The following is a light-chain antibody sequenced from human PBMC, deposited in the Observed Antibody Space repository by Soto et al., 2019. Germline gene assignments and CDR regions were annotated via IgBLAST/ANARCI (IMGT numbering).Light chain of an antibody. Sequence: EIVLTQSPGTLSLSPGERATLSCRASQSVSSSYLAWYQQKPGQAPRLLIYGASSRATDIPDRFSGSGSGTDFTLTISRLEPEDFAVYYCQQYGSSPPITFGQGTRLGL. CDR2: GAS. J-gene: IGKJ5*01. CDR1: QSVSSSY. V-gene: IGKV3-20*01. CDR3: QQYGSSPPIT.